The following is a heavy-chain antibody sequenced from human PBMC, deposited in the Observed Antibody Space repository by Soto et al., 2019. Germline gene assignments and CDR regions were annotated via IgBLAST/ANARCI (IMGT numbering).Heavy chain of an antibody. Sequence: ASVKVSCKASGYTFTSYGISWVRQAPGQGLEWMGWISAYNGNTNYAQKLQGRVTMTTDTSTSTAYMELRSLRSDDTAVYYCASDWTSGSYFGSGYWGQGTLVTVSS. V-gene: IGHV1-18*01. CDR1: GYTFTSYG. CDR2: ISAYNGNT. CDR3: ASDWTSGSYFGSGY. D-gene: IGHD1-26*01. J-gene: IGHJ4*02.